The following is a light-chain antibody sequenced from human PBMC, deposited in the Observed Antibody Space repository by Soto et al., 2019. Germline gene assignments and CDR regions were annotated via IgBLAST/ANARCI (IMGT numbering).Light chain of an antibody. J-gene: IGKJ5*01. CDR1: QSVSSY. Sequence: EIVLTQSPATLSLSPGERATLSCRASQSVSSYLAWYQQKPGQAPRLLIYDASNRATGIPARFSGSGSGTDFTLTISRLEPEDFAVYYCQQYGSSLPYTFGQGTRLEI. V-gene: IGKV3-20*01. CDR2: DAS. CDR3: QQYGSSLPYT.